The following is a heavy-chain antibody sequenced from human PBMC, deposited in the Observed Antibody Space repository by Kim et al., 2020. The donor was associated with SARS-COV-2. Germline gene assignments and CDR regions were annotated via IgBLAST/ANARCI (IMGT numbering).Heavy chain of an antibody. CDR3: ARGGTFGGPPDY. J-gene: IGHJ4*02. D-gene: IGHD3-16*01. V-gene: IGHV3-11*04. Sequence: YYADSVKGRFTIARDNAKNSLYLQMNSLRAEDTAVYYCARGGTFGGPPDYWGQGTLVTVS.